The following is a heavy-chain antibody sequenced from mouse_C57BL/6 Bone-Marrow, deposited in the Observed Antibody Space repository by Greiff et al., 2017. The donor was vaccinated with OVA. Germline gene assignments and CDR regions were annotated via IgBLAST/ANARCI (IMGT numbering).Heavy chain of an antibody. CDR2: IWGVGST. J-gene: IGHJ4*01. Sequence: VHLVESGPGLVAPSQSLSITCTVSGFSLTSYGVDWVRQSPGKGLEWLGVIWGVGSTNYNSALKSRLSISKDNSKSQVFLKMNSLQTDDTAMYYWTVVAPFYAMDYWGQGTSVTVSS. D-gene: IGHD1-1*01. V-gene: IGHV2-6*01. CDR1: GFSLTSYG. CDR3: TVVAPFYAMDY.